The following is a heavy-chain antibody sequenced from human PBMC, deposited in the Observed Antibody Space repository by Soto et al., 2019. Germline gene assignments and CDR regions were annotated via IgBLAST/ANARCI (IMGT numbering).Heavy chain of an antibody. CDR2: ISYDGSNK. D-gene: IGHD3-10*01. V-gene: IGHV3-30-3*01. CDR3: ARLFTSQTMAVERAEYFQH. Sequence: QVQLVESGGGAVQPGRSLRLSCAASGFTFSTYAMHWVRQAPGKGLEWVAVISYDGSNKYYADSVKGRFTISRDNSKNTLYLQRNSLRAEDTAVYYCARLFTSQTMAVERAEYFQHWGQGTLVTVSS. J-gene: IGHJ1*01. CDR1: GFTFSTYA.